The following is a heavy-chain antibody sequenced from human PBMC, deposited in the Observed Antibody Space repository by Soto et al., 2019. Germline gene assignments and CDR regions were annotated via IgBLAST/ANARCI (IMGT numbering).Heavy chain of an antibody. CDR3: ASTDYVAYYMDV. Sequence: SETLSLTCDVSGASISETNWWSWVRQPPGKGLEWIGEIYHTGRTNYNPSLKSRPTISLDKSRNQFSLKLKSVTAADTAVYYCASTDYVAYYMDVWGQGTTVTVSS. CDR2: IYHTGRT. J-gene: IGHJ6*03. V-gene: IGHV4-4*02. D-gene: IGHD3-10*02. CDR1: GASISETNW.